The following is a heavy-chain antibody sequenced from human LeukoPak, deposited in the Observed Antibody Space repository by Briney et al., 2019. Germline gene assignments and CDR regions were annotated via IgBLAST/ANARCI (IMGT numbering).Heavy chain of an antibody. V-gene: IGHV4-59*08. CDR1: GDSIRNYY. J-gene: IGHJ6*02. D-gene: IGHD2-21*02. CDR3: ARHPQRSLGVTTSGPYYYAMDV. Sequence: SETLSLTCTVSGDSIRNYYWSWIRQPPGKGLEWIGYIYYRGNTNYNPSLKSRVTISVDTSENQFSLKLTSVTAADTAVYYCARHPQRSLGVTTSGPYYYAMDVWGQGTTVTVSS. CDR2: IYYRGNT.